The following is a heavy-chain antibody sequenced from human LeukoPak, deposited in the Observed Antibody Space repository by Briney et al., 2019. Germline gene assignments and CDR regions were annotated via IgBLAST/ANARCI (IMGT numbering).Heavy chain of an antibody. V-gene: IGHV1-69*01. CDR2: IIPIFGTA. J-gene: IGHJ6*02. CDR3: ARTRVVATTVIGYYYGMDV. CDR1: GGTFSSYA. Sequence: SVKVSCKASGGTFSSYAISWVRQAPGQGLEWMGGIIPIFGTANYAQKFQGRVTITADESTSTAYMELSSLRSEDTAVYYCARTRVVATTVIGYYYGMDVWGQGTTVTVSS. D-gene: IGHD2-15*01.